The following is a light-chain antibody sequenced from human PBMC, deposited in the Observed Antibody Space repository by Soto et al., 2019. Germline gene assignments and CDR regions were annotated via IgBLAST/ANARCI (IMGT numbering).Light chain of an antibody. CDR1: QSISSD. Sequence: EIVLTQSPATLSLSPGERATLSCRASQSISSDLAWYQQRPGQAPRLLIFDASNRATGIPARFSGSGSGTDFTLTISSLEPEDFAVYYCQQSSNWLTFGGGTKVEIK. J-gene: IGKJ4*01. CDR3: QQSSNWLT. V-gene: IGKV3-11*01. CDR2: DAS.